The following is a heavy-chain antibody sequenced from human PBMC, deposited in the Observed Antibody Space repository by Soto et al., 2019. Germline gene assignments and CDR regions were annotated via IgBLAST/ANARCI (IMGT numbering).Heavy chain of an antibody. D-gene: IGHD2-2*02. CDR1: GFTFSSYA. V-gene: IGHV3-23*01. Sequence: TASGFTFSSYAMSWVRQAPGKGLEWVSAISGSGGSTYYADSVKGRFTISRDNSKNTLYLQMNSLRAEDTAVYSCAKDGPQIPGYCSSTSCYKGPGMDVWGQGTTVTVSS. J-gene: IGHJ6*02. CDR2: ISGSGGST. CDR3: AKDGPQIPGYCSSTSCYKGPGMDV.